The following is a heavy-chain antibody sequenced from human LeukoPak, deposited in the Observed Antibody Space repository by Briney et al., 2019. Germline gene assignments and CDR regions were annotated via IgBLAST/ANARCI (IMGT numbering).Heavy chain of an antibody. J-gene: IGHJ4*02. D-gene: IGHD3-10*01. Sequence: PGGSLRLSCAASGFAFSTYLMHWVRQAPGKGLVWVSRIKSDGSSTTYADFVKGRFTVSRDNAKNILYLQMSSLRAEDRARYFCARVGGRGSIGGDCWGQGTLVTVSS. CDR3: ARVGGRGSIGGDC. CDR1: GFAFSTYL. CDR2: IKSDGSST. V-gene: IGHV3-74*03.